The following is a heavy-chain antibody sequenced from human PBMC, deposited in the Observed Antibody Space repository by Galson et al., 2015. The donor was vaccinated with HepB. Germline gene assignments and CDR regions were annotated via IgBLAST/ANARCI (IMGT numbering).Heavy chain of an antibody. CDR3: FRGLGDQP. V-gene: IGHV3-21*01. D-gene: IGHD3-16*01. Sequence: SLRLSCAASGFTFSSYSMNWVRQAPGKGLEWVSSITSGGTYIYYADSVKGRFTISRDNAKNSLYLQMNSLRAEDTAVYYCFRGLGDQPWGQGTLVTVSS. CDR2: ITSGGTYI. CDR1: GFTFSSYS. J-gene: IGHJ1*01.